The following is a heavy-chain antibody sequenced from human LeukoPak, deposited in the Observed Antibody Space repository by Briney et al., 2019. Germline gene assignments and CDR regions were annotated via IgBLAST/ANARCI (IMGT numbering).Heavy chain of an antibody. CDR2: TYNSEST. CDR3: ARVKGSNWFDP. Sequence: SETLSLTCTVSGVSISIYYWSWIRQPPGKGLEWIGYTYNSESTYYNPSLKSRVTISLDTSKNQFSLRLNSVTAADTAVYYCARVKGSNWFDPWGQGTLVTVSS. D-gene: IGHD6-6*01. CDR1: GVSISIYY. J-gene: IGHJ5*02. V-gene: IGHV4-59*01.